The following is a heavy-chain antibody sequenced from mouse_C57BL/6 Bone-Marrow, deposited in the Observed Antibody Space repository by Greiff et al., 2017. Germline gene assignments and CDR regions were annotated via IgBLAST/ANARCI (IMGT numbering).Heavy chain of an antibody. Sequence: QVQLKQSGAELVRPGASVKLSCKTSGYIFTSYWIHWVKQRSGQGLEWIARIYPGTGSTYYNEQFKDKATLTADKSSSTANMQLSSLNSEDSAVYFCARSETGTGGRNYWDQGTSVTVSS. J-gene: IGHJ4*01. CDR1: GYIFTSYW. V-gene: IGHV1-76*01. CDR2: IYPGTGST. CDR3: ARSETGTGGRNY. D-gene: IGHD4-1*01.